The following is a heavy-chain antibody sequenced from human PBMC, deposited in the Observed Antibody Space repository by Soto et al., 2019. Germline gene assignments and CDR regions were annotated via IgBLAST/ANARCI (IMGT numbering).Heavy chain of an antibody. V-gene: IGHV1-18*04. CDR3: ATCIVAPNLDAFDI. J-gene: IGHJ3*02. Sequence: GSSVKVSCTASVYTFTSYGISWVRQAPGQGLEWMGWISAYNGNTNYARKLQGRVTMTTDTSTSTAYMELRSLRSDDTAVYYCATCIVAPNLDAFDIWGQGTMVTGSS. D-gene: IGHD6-13*01. CDR2: ISAYNGNT. CDR1: VYTFTSYG.